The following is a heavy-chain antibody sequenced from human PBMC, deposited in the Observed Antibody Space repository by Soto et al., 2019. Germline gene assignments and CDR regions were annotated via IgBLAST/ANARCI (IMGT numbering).Heavy chain of an antibody. CDR1: GFTFSSYS. Sequence: GGSLRLSCAASGFTFSSYSMNWVRQAPGKGLQWVAGISGTGGTTYYPGPVKGRFTISRDNSQNILYLQMNSLRAEDTAIYYCTTELIEGVGLDHWGQGTLVTVSS. CDR3: TTELIEGVGLDH. CDR2: ISGTGGTT. J-gene: IGHJ4*02. V-gene: IGHV3-23*01. D-gene: IGHD3-22*01.